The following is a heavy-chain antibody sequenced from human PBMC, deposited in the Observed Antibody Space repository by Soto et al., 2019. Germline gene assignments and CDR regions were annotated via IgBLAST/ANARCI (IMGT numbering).Heavy chain of an antibody. Sequence: SVILSLTCAVSGGSISSSNGWRWVRQTPGKGLEWIGEIYHSGSTNYNPSLKSRVTISVDKSKNQFSLKLSSVTAADTAVYYCARSPDSSGYYPRRYYYGMDVWGQGTTVTVSS. V-gene: IGHV4-4*02. CDR3: ARSPDSSGYYPRRYYYGMDV. D-gene: IGHD3-22*01. J-gene: IGHJ6*02. CDR1: GGSISSSNG. CDR2: IYHSGST.